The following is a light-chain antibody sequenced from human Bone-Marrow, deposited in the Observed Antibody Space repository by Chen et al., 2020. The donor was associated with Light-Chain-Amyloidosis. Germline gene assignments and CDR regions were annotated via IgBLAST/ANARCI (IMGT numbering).Light chain of an antibody. CDR3: ATWDDSLNSPV. Sequence: QSVLTQPPSASGTPGQRVTISCSGSSSNIGSNAISWYQHLPGTAPQLLIYSDIQRPSGVPDRFSSSKSATSASLAISGIQSEDGANYYCATWDDSLNSPVFGGGTKLTGL. CDR1: SSNIGSNA. J-gene: IGLJ3*02. V-gene: IGLV1-44*01. CDR2: SDI.